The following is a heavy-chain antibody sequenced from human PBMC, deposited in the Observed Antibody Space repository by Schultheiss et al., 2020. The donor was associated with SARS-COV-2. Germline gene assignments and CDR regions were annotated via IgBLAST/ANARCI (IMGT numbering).Heavy chain of an antibody. J-gene: IGHJ6*03. D-gene: IGHD3-3*01. CDR2: ISGSGGST. CDR1: GFTFSSYS. CDR3: ARDGKGEWLSLDYYYMDV. V-gene: IGHV3-21*01. Sequence: GGSLRLSCAASGFTFSSYSMNWVRQAPGKGLEWVSAISGSGGSTYYADSVKGRFTISRENAKNSLYLQMNSLRAGDTAVYYCARDGKGEWLSLDYYYMDVLGKGTTVTVSS.